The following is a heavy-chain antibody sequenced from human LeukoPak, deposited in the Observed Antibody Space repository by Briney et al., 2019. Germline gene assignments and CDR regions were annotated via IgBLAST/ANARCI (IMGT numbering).Heavy chain of an antibody. CDR2: IKEDGSER. CDR1: EFSPISHW. CDR3: SWSGEAD. D-gene: IGHD1-26*01. J-gene: IGHJ4*02. Sequence: GGSLRLSCAASEFSPISHWMSWVRRAPGKGLEWVADIKEDGSERYYVDSVKGRFTISRDKAKNSVFLQMNGLRAEDTAVYYCSWSGEADWGQGTLVTVSS. V-gene: IGHV3-7*01.